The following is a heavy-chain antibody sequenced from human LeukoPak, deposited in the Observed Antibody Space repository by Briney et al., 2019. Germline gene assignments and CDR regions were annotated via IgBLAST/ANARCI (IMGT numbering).Heavy chain of an antibody. V-gene: IGHV4-34*01. Sequence: SETLSLTCAVYGGSFSGYYWSWIRQPPGKGLEWIGEINHSGSTNYNPSLQSRVTISVDTSKNQLSLKLSSVTAADTAVYYCASSLPYYYDSSGYSPFDYWGQGTLVTVSS. D-gene: IGHD3-22*01. J-gene: IGHJ4*02. CDR2: INHSGST. CDR1: GGSFSGYY. CDR3: ASSLPYYYDSSGYSPFDY.